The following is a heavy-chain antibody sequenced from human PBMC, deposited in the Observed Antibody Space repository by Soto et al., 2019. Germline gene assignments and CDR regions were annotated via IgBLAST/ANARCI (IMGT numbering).Heavy chain of an antibody. Sequence: QITLKESGPTLVKSTQTLTLTCTFSGFSLSTSGVGVGWIRQPPGKALEWLALIYWDDDKRYSPSLKSRLTIXKXTXXNQVVLTMTNMDPVDTDTYYCARILAAAGTGYFQHWGQGTLVTVSS. CDR3: ARILAAAGTGYFQH. CDR1: GFSLSTSGVG. D-gene: IGHD6-13*01. V-gene: IGHV2-5*02. CDR2: IYWDDDK. J-gene: IGHJ1*01.